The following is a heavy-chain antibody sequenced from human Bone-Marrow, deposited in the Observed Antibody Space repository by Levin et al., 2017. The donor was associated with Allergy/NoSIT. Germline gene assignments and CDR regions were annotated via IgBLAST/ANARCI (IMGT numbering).Heavy chain of an antibody. D-gene: IGHD6-6*01. V-gene: IGHV5-51*01. J-gene: IGHJ6*02. CDR2: IYPGDSDT. Sequence: PGESLKISCKGSGYSFTSYWIGWVRQMPGKGLEWMGIIYPGDSDTRYSPSFQGQVTISADKSISTAYLQWSSLKASDTAMYYCARRHGSSLYYYYYGMDVWGQGTTVTVSS. CDR1: GYSFTSYW. CDR3: ARRHGSSLYYYYYGMDV.